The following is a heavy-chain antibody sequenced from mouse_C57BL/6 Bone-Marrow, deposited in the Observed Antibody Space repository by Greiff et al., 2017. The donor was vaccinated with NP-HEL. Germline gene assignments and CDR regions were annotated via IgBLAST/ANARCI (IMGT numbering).Heavy chain of an antibody. CDR1: GFSLTSYG. Sequence: QVQLQQSGPGLVQPSQSLSITCTVSGFSLTSYGVHWVRQSPGKGLEWLGVIWSGGSTDYNAAFISRLSISKDNSKSQVFFKMNSLQADDTAIYYCARKDGKKAMDYWGQGTSVTVSS. D-gene: IGHD2-1*01. V-gene: IGHV2-2*01. J-gene: IGHJ4*01. CDR3: ARKDGKKAMDY. CDR2: IWSGGST.